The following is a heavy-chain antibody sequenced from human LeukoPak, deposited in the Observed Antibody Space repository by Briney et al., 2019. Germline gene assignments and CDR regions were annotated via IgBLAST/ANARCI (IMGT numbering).Heavy chain of an antibody. J-gene: IGHJ5*02. CDR1: GGSISRGGYY. CDR3: ARASSGAPRLGFDP. D-gene: IGHD3-22*01. Sequence: PSQTLSLTCTVSGGSISRGGYYWSWIRQHPVTGLEWIGYIYYSGSTYYNPSLKSRLTISLDTSKNQFSLNLSSVTAADTAVYYCARASSGAPRLGFDPWGQGTQVTVSS. V-gene: IGHV4-31*03. CDR2: IYYSGST.